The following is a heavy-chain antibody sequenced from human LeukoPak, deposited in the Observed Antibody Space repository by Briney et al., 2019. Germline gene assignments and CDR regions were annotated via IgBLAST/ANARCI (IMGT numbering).Heavy chain of an antibody. J-gene: IGHJ4*02. CDR2: ISPTGET. V-gene: IGHV4-4*02. Sequence: PSETLSLTCDVSGGSISSTNWWSWVRQPPGQGLEWIGEISPTGETNYNPSLNGRVTMSLDKSRNQLSLKLTSVTAADTAIHYCSRESGAFCPFGYWGQGTLVIVPP. D-gene: IGHD1-26*01. CDR1: GGSISSTNW. CDR3: SRESGAFCPFGY.